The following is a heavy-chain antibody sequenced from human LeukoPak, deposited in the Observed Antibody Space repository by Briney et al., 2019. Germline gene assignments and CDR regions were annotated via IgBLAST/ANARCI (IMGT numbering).Heavy chain of an antibody. CDR1: GFTVSSNY. CDR2: IYSGGST. D-gene: IGHD3-10*01. Sequence: GGSLRLSCAASGFTVSSNYMSWVRQAPGKGLEWVSVIYSGGSTYYADSVKGRFTISRDNSKNTLYLQMNSLRAEDTAVHYCARDYPTYYYGSGSYHYGMDFWGKGTTVTASS. CDR3: ARDYPTYYYGSGSYHYGMDF. V-gene: IGHV3-53*01. J-gene: IGHJ6*04.